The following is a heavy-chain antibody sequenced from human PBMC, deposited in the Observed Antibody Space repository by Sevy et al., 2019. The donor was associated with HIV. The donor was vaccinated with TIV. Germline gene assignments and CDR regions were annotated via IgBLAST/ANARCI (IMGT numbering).Heavy chain of an antibody. D-gene: IGHD2-2*01. Sequence: SETLSLTCTVSGGSISSYYWSWIRQPPGKGLEWIGYIYYSGSTNYNPSLKSRVTISVDTSKNQFSLKLSSVTAADTAVYYCAGDRGIRYCSSTSCYRYGMDVWGQGTTVTVSS. J-gene: IGHJ6*02. CDR2: IYYSGST. CDR3: AGDRGIRYCSSTSCYRYGMDV. CDR1: GGSISSYY. V-gene: IGHV4-59*01.